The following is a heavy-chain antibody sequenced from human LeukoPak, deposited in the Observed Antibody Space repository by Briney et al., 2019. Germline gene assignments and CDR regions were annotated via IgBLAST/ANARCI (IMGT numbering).Heavy chain of an antibody. D-gene: IGHD2-2*01. Sequence: GGSLRLSCAASGFTFSNAWMNWVRQAPGKGLEWVSSVKGRFTISRDNAKNSLYLQMNSLRDEDTAVYYCVPAALRKRGYYYYGMDVWGQGTTVTVSS. J-gene: IGHJ6*02. CDR3: VPAALRKRGYYYYGMDV. CDR1: GFTFSNAW. V-gene: IGHV3-48*02.